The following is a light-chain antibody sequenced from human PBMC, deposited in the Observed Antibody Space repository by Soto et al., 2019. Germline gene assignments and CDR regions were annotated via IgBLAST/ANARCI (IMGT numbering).Light chain of an antibody. J-gene: IGKJ4*01. CDR1: QSISSW. V-gene: IGKV1-6*01. Sequence: GDRVTITCRASQSISSWLAWYQQKPGKAPKLLIYAAATLQIGVPSRFSGSGSGTDFTLTIISLQPEDSATYYCLQDYSYPLTFGGGTKVDNK. CDR3: LQDYSYPLT. CDR2: AAA.